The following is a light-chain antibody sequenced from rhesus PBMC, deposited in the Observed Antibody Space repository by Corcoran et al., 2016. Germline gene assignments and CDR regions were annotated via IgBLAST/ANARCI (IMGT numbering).Light chain of an antibody. CDR3: QKRNSYPLT. V-gene: IGKV1-25*01. CDR1: KGISSY. CDR2: KAS. Sequence: DIQMTQSPSSLSASVGDRVTITCRASKGISSYLAWYQQKPGKAPKLLIYKASTLQSGVPSRVSGSGSGTDFTLTISSLQPEDFATYYCQKRNSYPLTFGGGTKVEIK. J-gene: IGKJ4*01.